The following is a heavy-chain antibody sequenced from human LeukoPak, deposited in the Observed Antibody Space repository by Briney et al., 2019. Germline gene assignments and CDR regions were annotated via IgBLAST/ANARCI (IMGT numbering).Heavy chain of an antibody. Sequence: SETLSLTCTVSGGSISSSSYYWGWIRQPPGKGLEWIGSIYYSGSTYYNPSLKSRVTISVDTSKNQFSLKLSSMTAADTAVYYCARARPLRFLEWLSPTTDAFDIWGQGTMVTVSS. D-gene: IGHD3-3*01. CDR3: ARARPLRFLEWLSPTTDAFDI. J-gene: IGHJ3*02. CDR1: GGSISSSSYY. V-gene: IGHV4-39*07. CDR2: IYYSGST.